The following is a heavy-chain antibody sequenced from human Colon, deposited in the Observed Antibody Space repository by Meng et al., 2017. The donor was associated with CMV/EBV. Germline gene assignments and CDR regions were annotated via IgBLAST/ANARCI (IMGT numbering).Heavy chain of an antibody. J-gene: IGHJ5*02. CDR1: GSSFSNSW. CDR2: TNEDGSDK. D-gene: IGHD4-17*01. CDR3: ANTNQNGAYWGAGRFDP. V-gene: IGHV3-7*03. Sequence: GESLKISCAASGSSFSNSWMIWVRRAPGKGLEWVAKTNEDGSDKYYVDSVKGRFTIFRDNAKNSVYLQMNSLRADDTAVYYCANTNQNGAYWGAGRFDPWGQGTLVTVSS.